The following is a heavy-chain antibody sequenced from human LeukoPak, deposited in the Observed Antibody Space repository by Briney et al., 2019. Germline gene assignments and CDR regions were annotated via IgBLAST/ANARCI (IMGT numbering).Heavy chain of an antibody. D-gene: IGHD3-16*01. CDR1: GFTFNSYW. Sequence: PGGSLRLSCAASGFTFNSYWMSWVRQAPGKGLEWVANIKQDGSEKYYVDSVKGRFTISRDNAKTSLYLQMNSLRAEDTAVYYCARDPNWEVYENAFDIWGQGTMVTVSS. J-gene: IGHJ3*02. V-gene: IGHV3-7*01. CDR2: IKQDGSEK. CDR3: ARDPNWEVYENAFDI.